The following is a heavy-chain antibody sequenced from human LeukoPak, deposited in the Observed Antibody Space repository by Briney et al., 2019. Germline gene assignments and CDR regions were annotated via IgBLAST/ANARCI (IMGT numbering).Heavy chain of an antibody. Sequence: ASVKVSCTASGYTFTGYYMHWVRQAPGQGLEWMGWINPNSGGTNYAQKFQGRVTMTRDTSISTAYMELSRLRSDDTAVYYCARPRRRGYEGSYYFDYWGQGTLVTVSS. J-gene: IGHJ4*02. CDR3: ARPRRRGYEGSYYFDY. CDR2: INPNSGGT. V-gene: IGHV1-2*02. D-gene: IGHD5-12*01. CDR1: GYTFTGYY.